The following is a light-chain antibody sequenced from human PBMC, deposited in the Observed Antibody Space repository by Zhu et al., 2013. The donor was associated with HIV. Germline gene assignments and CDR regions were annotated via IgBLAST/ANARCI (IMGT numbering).Light chain of an antibody. CDR3: VSWDDRLSGPVV. CDR2: RNN. CDR1: SSNFGTY. Sequence: QSVLTQPPSASGTPGQRVTISCSGSSSNFGTYYWYQHLPGMAPKLLIYRNNQRPSGVPDRFSGSKSGTSASLAISGLRSEDEADYYCVSWDDRLSGPVVFGGGTKLTVL. V-gene: IGLV1-47*01. J-gene: IGLJ2*01.